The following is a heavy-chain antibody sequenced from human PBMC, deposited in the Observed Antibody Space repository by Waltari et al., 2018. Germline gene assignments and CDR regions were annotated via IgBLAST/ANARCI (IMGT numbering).Heavy chain of an antibody. CDR3: VSEGGYSSGYQNPSGYYGMDV. V-gene: IGHV3-33*01. CDR1: GFTFSSYG. J-gene: IGHJ6*02. Sequence: QVQLVESGGGVVQPGRSLRLSCAASGFTFSSYGMHWVRQAPGKGLEWVAVIWYDGSNKYYADSVKGRFTISRDNSKNTLYLQMNSLRAEDTAVYYCVSEGGYSSGYQNPSGYYGMDVWGQGTTVTVSS. D-gene: IGHD3-22*01. CDR2: IWYDGSNK.